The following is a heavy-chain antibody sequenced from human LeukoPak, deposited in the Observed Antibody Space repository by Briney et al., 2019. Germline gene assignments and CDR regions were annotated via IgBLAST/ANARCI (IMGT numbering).Heavy chain of an antibody. D-gene: IGHD6-25*01. J-gene: IGHJ6*02. V-gene: IGHV3-64*01. Sequence: GGSLRLSCAASGFTFSSYAMHWVRQAPGRGLEYVSAISSNGDSTYYANSVKGRFTISRDNSKNTLYLQMGSLRAEDMAVYYCARAPRSGVTYSYYYYGMDVRGQGTTVTVSS. CDR1: GFTFSSYA. CDR2: ISSNGDST. CDR3: ARAPRSGVTYSYYYYGMDV.